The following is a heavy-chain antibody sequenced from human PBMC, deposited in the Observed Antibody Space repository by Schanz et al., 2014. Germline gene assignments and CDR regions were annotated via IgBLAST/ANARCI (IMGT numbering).Heavy chain of an antibody. V-gene: IGHV3-21*02. CDR1: GFTFSYYN. D-gene: IGHD2-8*02. CDR3: ARDRDAGGYDS. Sequence: VQLVESGGGLVKPGGSLRLSCAASGFTFSYYNMNWVRQAPGKGLEWVSYISNGGGYIYYADSVKGRFTITRDNAKNSVYLQMHSLRAEDTALYYCARDRDAGGYDSWGQGTLVTVSS. CDR2: ISNGGGYI. J-gene: IGHJ5*01.